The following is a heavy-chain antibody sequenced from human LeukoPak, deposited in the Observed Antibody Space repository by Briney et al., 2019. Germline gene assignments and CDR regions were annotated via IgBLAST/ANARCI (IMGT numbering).Heavy chain of an antibody. J-gene: IGHJ4*02. Sequence: GGSLRLSCAASGFTVSSNYMSWVRQAPGKGLEWVSVIYSGGSTYYADSVKGRFTISRDNSKNTLYLQMNSLRAEDTAVYYCVRDPSGSGFAFDSWGQGALVTVSS. CDR2: IYSGGST. V-gene: IGHV3-53*01. D-gene: IGHD1-1*01. CDR1: GFTVSSNY. CDR3: VRDPSGSGFAFDS.